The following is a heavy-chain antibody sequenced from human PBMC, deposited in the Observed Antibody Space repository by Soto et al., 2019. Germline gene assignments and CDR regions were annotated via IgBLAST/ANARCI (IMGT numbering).Heavy chain of an antibody. Sequence: GASVKVSCKASGYTFTSYYMHWVRQAPGQGLEWMGIINPSGGSTSYAQKFQGRVTMTRDTSTSTVYMELSSLRSEDTAVYYCARDRSSSGYYVSFAPWGQGTLVTVSS. D-gene: IGHD3-22*01. CDR1: GYTFTSYY. J-gene: IGHJ5*02. CDR2: INPSGGST. CDR3: ARDRSSSGYYVSFAP. V-gene: IGHV1-46*01.